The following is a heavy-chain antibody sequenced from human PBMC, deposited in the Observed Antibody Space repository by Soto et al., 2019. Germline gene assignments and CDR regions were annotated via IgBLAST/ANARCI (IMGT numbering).Heavy chain of an antibody. D-gene: IGHD2-21*01. Sequence: QVQLVESGGGVVQPGRSLRLSCAASGFTFSSYAMHWVRQAPGKGLEGVAVISYDGSNKYYADSVKGRFTISRDNSKNTLYLQMNSLRAEDTAVYYCARGGFRKSPRYYGMDVWGQGTTVTVSS. CDR1: GFTFSSYA. CDR3: ARGGFRKSPRYYGMDV. CDR2: ISYDGSNK. J-gene: IGHJ6*02. V-gene: IGHV3-30-3*01.